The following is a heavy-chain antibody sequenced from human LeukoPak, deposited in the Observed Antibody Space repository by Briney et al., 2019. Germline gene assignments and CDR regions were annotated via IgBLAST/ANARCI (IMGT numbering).Heavy chain of an antibody. J-gene: IGHJ6*02. Sequence: PGGSLRLSCAASGFTFSIYAMHWVRQAPGKGLEWVAVISNGGSDKNNADSVMGRFNISRDNSKNTLYLQMNSLRAEDTAVYYCASRGQDGVRYYYYGMDVWGQGTTVTVSS. D-gene: IGHD1-1*01. CDR2: ISNGGSDK. CDR3: ASRGQDGVRYYYYGMDV. V-gene: IGHV3-30*04. CDR1: GFTFSIYA.